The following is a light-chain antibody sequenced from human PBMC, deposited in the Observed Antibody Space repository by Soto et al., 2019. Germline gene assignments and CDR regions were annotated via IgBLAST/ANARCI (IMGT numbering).Light chain of an antibody. V-gene: IGKV3-20*01. Sequence: EIVLTQSPDTLSLSPGERATLSCRASQSVRSERLAWYQHKRGQAPRLVIVDASSRATGIPERFRGSGSGTDFTLTITRLEPEDFAVYFCQQYDVSPITFGLGTRLEIK. CDR3: QQYDVSPIT. J-gene: IGKJ5*01. CDR1: QSVRSER. CDR2: DAS.